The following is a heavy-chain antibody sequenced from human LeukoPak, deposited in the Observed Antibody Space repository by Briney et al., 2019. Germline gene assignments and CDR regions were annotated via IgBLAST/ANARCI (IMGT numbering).Heavy chain of an antibody. D-gene: IGHD6-19*01. CDR1: GGTFSSYA. V-gene: IGHV1-3*01. Sequence: GASVKVSCKASGGTFSSYAISWVRQAPGQGLEWMGWINAANGNSVYSEKLQGRVTISRDTSASTAYMEVGSLKSEDTGIYFCARDFIAVGGSNLFLMVWGQGTLVTVSS. CDR2: INAANGNS. J-gene: IGHJ1*01. CDR3: ARDFIAVGGSNLFLMV.